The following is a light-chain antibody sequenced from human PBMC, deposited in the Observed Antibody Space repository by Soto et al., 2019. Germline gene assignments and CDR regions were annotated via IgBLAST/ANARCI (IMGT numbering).Light chain of an antibody. CDR2: GAS. CDR3: QQSYSTPYT. CDR1: QSISNS. V-gene: IGKV1-39*01. Sequence: DIQMTQSPSSLSASVGDRVTITCRASQSISNSLTWYQQKPGKAPQFLIFGASSLPGGVPSRFSGSGSGTDFTLTISSLQPEDFATYFCQQSYSTPYTFGQATKLEIK. J-gene: IGKJ2*01.